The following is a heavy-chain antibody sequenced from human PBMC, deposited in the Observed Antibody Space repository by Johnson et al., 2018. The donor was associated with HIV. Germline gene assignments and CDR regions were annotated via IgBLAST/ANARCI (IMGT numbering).Heavy chain of an antibody. CDR1: GFTFGDYA. CDR2: IRSKAYGRTT. CDR3: TTAIVIDAFDI. D-gene: IGHD3-16*02. V-gene: IGHV3-49*03. J-gene: IGHJ3*02. Sequence: VQLVESGGGLVQPGRSLRLSCTTSGFTFGDYAMSWFRQAPGKGLEWVGCIRSKAYGRTTEHAASVKGRFTISTDDFKGIAYLQMNSLKTEDPAVYYCTTAIVIDAFDIWGQGTMVTVSS.